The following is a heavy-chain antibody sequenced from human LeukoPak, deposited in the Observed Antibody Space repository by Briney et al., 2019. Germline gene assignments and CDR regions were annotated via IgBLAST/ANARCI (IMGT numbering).Heavy chain of an antibody. Sequence: PGGSLRLSCAASGFTFSSYWMSWVRQAPGKGLEWVANIKQDGSEKYYVDSVKGRFTISRDNAKNSLYLQMNSLRAEDTAVYYCASVMFGWLSPLDYWGQGTLVTVSS. J-gene: IGHJ4*02. D-gene: IGHD3-10*02. CDR2: IKQDGSEK. CDR1: GFTFSSYW. CDR3: ASVMFGWLSPLDY. V-gene: IGHV3-7*01.